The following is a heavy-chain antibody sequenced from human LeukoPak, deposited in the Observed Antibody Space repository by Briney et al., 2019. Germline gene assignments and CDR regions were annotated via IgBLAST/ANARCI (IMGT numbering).Heavy chain of an antibody. CDR2: IYHSGST. D-gene: IGHD3-9*01. J-gene: IGHJ4*02. CDR3: ARGYAYYDILTGYYRPYYFDY. CDR1: GGSISSSNW. V-gene: IGHV4-4*02. Sequence: PSGTLSLTCAVSGGSISSSNWWSWVRQPPGKGLEWIGEIYHSGSTNYNPSLKSRVTISVDKSKNQFSLKLSSVTAADTAVYYCARGYAYYDILTGYYRPYYFDYWGQGTLVTVSS.